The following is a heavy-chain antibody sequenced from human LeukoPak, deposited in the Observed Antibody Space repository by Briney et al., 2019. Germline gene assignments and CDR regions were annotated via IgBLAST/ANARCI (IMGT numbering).Heavy chain of an antibody. CDR2: INPNSGGT. Sequence: ASVKVSCKASGYTFTGYYMHWVRHASGQGLEWMGWINPNSGGTNCAQKFQGRVTMTRDTSISTAYMELSRLRSDDTAVYYCARDLRFLEGPIGNYFDYWGQGTLVTVSS. D-gene: IGHD3-3*01. J-gene: IGHJ4*02. CDR3: ARDLRFLEGPIGNYFDY. CDR1: GYTFTGYY. V-gene: IGHV1-2*02.